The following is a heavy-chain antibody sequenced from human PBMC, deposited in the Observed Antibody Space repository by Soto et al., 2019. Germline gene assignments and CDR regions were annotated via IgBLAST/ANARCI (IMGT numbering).Heavy chain of an antibody. Sequence: ASVKVSCKASGGTFSSYAISWVRQAPGQGLEWMGGIIPIFGTANYAQKFQGRVTITADESTSTAYMELSSLRSEDTAVYYCARAGYYGSGPYGMDVWGQGTTVTVSS. CDR1: GGTFSSYA. CDR2: IIPIFGTA. CDR3: ARAGYYGSGPYGMDV. J-gene: IGHJ6*02. V-gene: IGHV1-69*13. D-gene: IGHD3-10*01.